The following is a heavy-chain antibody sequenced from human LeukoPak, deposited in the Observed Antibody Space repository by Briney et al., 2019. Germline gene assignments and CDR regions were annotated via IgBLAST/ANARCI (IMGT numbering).Heavy chain of an antibody. Sequence: PGGSLRLSCVASGFSFNNYRMTWVRQAPGKGLEWVANIKQDGSEKQYVDSVKGRFAISRDNAKKSLYLQINTLRAEDTAVYYCGRGPHIAATSYWGQGTLVTVSS. CDR2: IKQDGSEK. D-gene: IGHD6-25*01. V-gene: IGHV3-7*03. CDR1: GFSFNNYR. CDR3: GRGPHIAATSY. J-gene: IGHJ4*02.